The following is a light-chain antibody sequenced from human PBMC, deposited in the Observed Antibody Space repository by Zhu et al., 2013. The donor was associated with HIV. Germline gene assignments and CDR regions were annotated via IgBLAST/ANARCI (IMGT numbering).Light chain of an antibody. CDR1: SSNIAAGYD. CDR3: QSYDSTLSGSV. J-gene: IGLJ3*02. CDR2: DNT. V-gene: IGLV1-40*01. Sequence: QSVLTQPPSVSGAPGHRVTISCTGSSSNIAAGYDVHWYQQLPGTAPKLLIYDNTNRPSGVPDRFSGSKSGTSASLAITGLQADDEADYYCQSYDSTLSGSVFGGGTKLTVL.